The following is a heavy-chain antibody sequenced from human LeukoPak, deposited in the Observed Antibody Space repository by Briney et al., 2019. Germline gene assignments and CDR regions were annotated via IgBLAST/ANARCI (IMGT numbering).Heavy chain of an antibody. CDR3: ARRLAPSRNDAFDI. CDR1: GGSINSSSYY. V-gene: IGHV4-39*01. CDR2: IYYSGST. J-gene: IGHJ3*02. Sequence: PSETLSLTCTVSGGSINSSSYYWGWIRQSPGKGLEWIGTIYYSGSTYYNPSLKSRVTISVDTSKNQFSLKLSSVTASDTAVYYCARRLAPSRNDAFDIWGQGTMVTVSS. D-gene: IGHD6-13*01.